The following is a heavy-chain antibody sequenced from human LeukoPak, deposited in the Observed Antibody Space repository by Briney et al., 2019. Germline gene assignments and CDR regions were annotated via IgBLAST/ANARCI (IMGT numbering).Heavy chain of an antibody. CDR1: GFPFDIYW. J-gene: IGHJ2*01. V-gene: IGHV3-7*01. CDR3: AKEKTVAGWYFDL. Sequence: GGSLRLSCVASGFPFDIYWMSLVRQGPGKGLEWVANIKSDGSEEYYADSVKGRLTVSRDNAKSSLFLQMNRLRVEDTAVYYCAKEKTVAGWYFDLWGRGTLVTVSS. CDR2: IKSDGSEE. D-gene: IGHD6-19*01.